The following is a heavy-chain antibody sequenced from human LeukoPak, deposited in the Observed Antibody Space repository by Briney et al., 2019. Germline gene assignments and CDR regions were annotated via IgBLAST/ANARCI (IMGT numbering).Heavy chain of an antibody. J-gene: IGHJ1*01. CDR3: YGANAEH. D-gene: IGHD4-23*01. CDR1: GCTFSSYW. Sequence: GGSLRLSCAASGCTFSSYWMHWGRQAPGKGLVWVSGTNTDGSRTMYADSVKGRFTIARDNAKNTLYLQMNSLRAEDMAVYYCYGANAEHWGQGTVVTVSS. CDR2: TNTDGSRT. V-gene: IGHV3-74*03.